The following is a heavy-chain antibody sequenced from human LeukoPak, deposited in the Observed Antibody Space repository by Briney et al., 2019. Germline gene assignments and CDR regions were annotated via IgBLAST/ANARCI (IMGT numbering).Heavy chain of an antibody. CDR1: GFTFSRYS. D-gene: IGHD5-18*01. Sequence: GGSLRLSCAASGFTFSRYSMNWVRRAPGKGLEWVSAISGSGGSTYYADSVKGRFTISRDNSKNTLYLQMNSLRAEDTAVYYCAKGGAMVKFDPWGQGTLVTVSS. CDR3: AKGGAMVKFDP. V-gene: IGHV3-23*01. CDR2: ISGSGGST. J-gene: IGHJ5*02.